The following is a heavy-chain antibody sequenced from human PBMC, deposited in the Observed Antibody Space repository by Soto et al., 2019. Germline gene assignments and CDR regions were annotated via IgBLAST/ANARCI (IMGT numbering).Heavy chain of an antibody. J-gene: IGHJ6*02. D-gene: IGHD6-13*01. CDR3: TRHPHGGGAAAGTYYYYGVDV. V-gene: IGHV3-73*01. CDR1: GFTFSGSA. Sequence: GGSLRLSCAASGFTFSGSAMHWVRQASGKGLEWAGRIRSKANSYATAYAASVKGRFTISRDDSKNTAYLQMNSLKTEDTAVYYCTRHPHGGGAAAGTYYYYGVDVWGQGTTVTVSS. CDR2: IRSKANSYAT.